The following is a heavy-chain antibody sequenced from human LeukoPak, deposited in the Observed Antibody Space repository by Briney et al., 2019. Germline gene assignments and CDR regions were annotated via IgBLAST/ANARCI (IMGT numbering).Heavy chain of an antibody. V-gene: IGHV3-23*01. CDR2: ISGSGGSA. CDR3: AKTDYYGSGSYVDY. Sequence: GGSLRLSCAASGFTFSRCAMSWVRQAPGKGLEWVSAISGSGGSAYYADSVKGRFTISRDNSKNTLYLQMNSLRAEDTAVYYCAKTDYYGSGSYVDYWGQGTLVTVSS. D-gene: IGHD3-10*01. J-gene: IGHJ4*02. CDR1: GFTFSRCA.